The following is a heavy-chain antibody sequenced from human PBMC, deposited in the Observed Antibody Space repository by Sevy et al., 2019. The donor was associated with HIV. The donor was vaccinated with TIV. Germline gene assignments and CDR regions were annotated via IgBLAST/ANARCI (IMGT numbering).Heavy chain of an antibody. CDR3: ASQRGGYERLYYFDY. CDR1: GFSFSIYS. Sequence: GGSLRLSCAASGFSFSIYSMNWVRQAPGKGLEWLSYMSNTAATIHYADSVKGRFPISRDNAKNSLYLQMNSLRAEDTAVYYCASQRGGYERLYYFDYWGQGTLVTVSS. V-gene: IGHV3-48*01. CDR2: MSNTAATI. D-gene: IGHD5-12*01. J-gene: IGHJ4*02.